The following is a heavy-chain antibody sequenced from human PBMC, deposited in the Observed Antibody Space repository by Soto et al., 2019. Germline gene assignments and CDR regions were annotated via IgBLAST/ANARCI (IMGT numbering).Heavy chain of an antibody. CDR2: ISAYNGNT. Sequence: ASVKVSCKASGYTFTSYGISWVRQAPGQGLEWMGWISAYNGNTNYAQKLQGRVTMTTDTSTSTAYMELRSLRSDDTAVYYCAREGTYFDILAGYLDVYYCGMDVWGQGTTVTVSS. J-gene: IGHJ6*02. CDR1: GYTFTSYG. V-gene: IGHV1-18*01. D-gene: IGHD3-9*01. CDR3: AREGTYFDILAGYLDVYYCGMDV.